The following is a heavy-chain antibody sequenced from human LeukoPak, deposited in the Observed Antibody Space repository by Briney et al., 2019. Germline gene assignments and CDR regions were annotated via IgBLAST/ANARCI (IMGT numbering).Heavy chain of an antibody. J-gene: IGHJ4*02. V-gene: IGHV3-23*01. CDR3: AREIHGSGTIYLDY. D-gene: IGHD3-10*01. Sequence: GGSLRLSCTASGFTFSSYAMSWVRQAPGKGLEWVSAINGDNTYYADSVKGQFTISRDNSKSTLYLQLNSLRVEATARYYCAREIHGSGTIYLDYWGEGSLVTVSS. CDR1: GFTFSSYA. CDR2: INGDNT.